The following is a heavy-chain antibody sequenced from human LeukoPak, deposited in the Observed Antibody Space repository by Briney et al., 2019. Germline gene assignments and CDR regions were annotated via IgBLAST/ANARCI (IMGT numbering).Heavy chain of an antibody. CDR3: ARDPLQGYDSSGYPEYFQH. V-gene: IGHV4-34*01. D-gene: IGHD3-22*01. J-gene: IGHJ1*01. CDR1: GGSFSGYY. Sequence: SETLSLTCAVYGGSFSGYYWSWIRQPPGKGLEWIGEINHSGSTNYNPSLKSRVTISVDTSKNQFSLKLSSVTAADTAVYYCARDPLQGYDSSGYPEYFQHWGQGTLVTVSS. CDR2: INHSGST.